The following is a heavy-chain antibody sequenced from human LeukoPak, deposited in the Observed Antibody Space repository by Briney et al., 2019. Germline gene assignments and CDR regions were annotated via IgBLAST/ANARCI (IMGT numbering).Heavy chain of an antibody. Sequence: ASVKVSCKASGYTFTSYYMHWVRQAPGQGLEWMGIINPSGGSTNYAQKLQGRVTMTTDTSTSTAYMELRSLRSDDTAVYYCARTFSPEAAAAGLESDYWGQGTLVTVSS. CDR1: GYTFTSYY. V-gene: IGHV1-46*01. CDR3: ARTFSPEAAAAGLESDY. J-gene: IGHJ4*02. D-gene: IGHD6-13*01. CDR2: INPSGGST.